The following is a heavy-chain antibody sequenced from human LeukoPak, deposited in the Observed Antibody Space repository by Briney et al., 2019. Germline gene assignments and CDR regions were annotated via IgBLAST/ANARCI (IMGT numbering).Heavy chain of an antibody. CDR2: INPNSGGT. CDR3: ARDFGIAVAEGAFDI. CDR1: GYTFKSYD. D-gene: IGHD6-19*01. Sequence: ASVKVSCKASGYTFKSYDINWVRQATGQGLEWMGWINPNSGGTNYAQKFQGRVTMTRDTSISTAYMELSRLRSDDTAVYYCARDFGIAVAEGAFDIWGQGTMVTVSS. V-gene: IGHV1-2*02. J-gene: IGHJ3*02.